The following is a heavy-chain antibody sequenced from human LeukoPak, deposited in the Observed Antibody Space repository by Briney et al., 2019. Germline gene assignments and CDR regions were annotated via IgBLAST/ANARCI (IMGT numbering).Heavy chain of an antibody. V-gene: IGHV3-21*01. CDR2: ISSSRSYI. CDR1: GFTFSSYS. J-gene: IGHJ4*02. Sequence: GGSLTLSCAASGFTFSSYSMNWVGQAPGRGLEWVSSISSSRSYIYYADSVKGRFTIYRDNGKNSLYLQMIRLRAEDTAVYYCARVDYYDSSGSTFDYWGQGTLVTVSS. CDR3: ARVDYYDSSGSTFDY. D-gene: IGHD3-22*01.